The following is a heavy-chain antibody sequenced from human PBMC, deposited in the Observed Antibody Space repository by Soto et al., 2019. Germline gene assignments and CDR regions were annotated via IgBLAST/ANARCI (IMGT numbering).Heavy chain of an antibody. Sequence: QLQLQESGPGLVKPSETLSLTCTVSGGSISSSSYYWGWIRQPPGKGLEWIGSIYYSGSTYYNPSLKSRVTISVDTSKNQFSLKRSSVTAADTAVYYCARHMAGISLVDWCDPWGQGTLVTVSS. CDR2: IYYSGST. V-gene: IGHV4-39*01. CDR3: ARHMAGISLVDWCDP. D-gene: IGHD6-19*01. J-gene: IGHJ5*02. CDR1: GGSISSSSYY.